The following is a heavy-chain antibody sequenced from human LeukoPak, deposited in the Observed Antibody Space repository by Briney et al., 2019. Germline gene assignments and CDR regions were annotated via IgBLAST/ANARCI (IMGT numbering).Heavy chain of an antibody. Sequence: SVKVSCKASGGTFSSYAISWVRQAPGQGLEWMGGIIPIFGTAKYAQKFQGRVTITADESTSTAYMELSSLRSEDTAVYYCARARITMVRGVHYYYYGMDVWGQGTTVTVSS. J-gene: IGHJ6*02. CDR3: ARARITMVRGVHYYYYGMDV. V-gene: IGHV1-69*13. CDR2: IIPIFGTA. CDR1: GGTFSSYA. D-gene: IGHD3-10*01.